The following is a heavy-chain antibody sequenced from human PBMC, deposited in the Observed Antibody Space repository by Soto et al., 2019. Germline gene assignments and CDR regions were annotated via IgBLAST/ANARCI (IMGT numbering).Heavy chain of an antibody. CDR2: INHSEST. J-gene: IGHJ6*02. V-gene: IGHV4-34*01. Sequence: SETLSLTCAVYGGSFSGYYWSWIRQPPGKGLEWIGEINHSESTNYNPSLKSRVTISIDTSKNQFSLKLSSLTAADTAVYYCERDRRRPNSRLYYYGMDVWGQGTTVT. CDR3: ERDRRRPNSRLYYYGMDV. D-gene: IGHD6-13*01. CDR1: GGSFSGYY.